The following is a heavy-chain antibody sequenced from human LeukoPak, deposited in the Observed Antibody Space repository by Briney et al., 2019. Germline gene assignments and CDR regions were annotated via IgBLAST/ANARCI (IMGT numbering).Heavy chain of an antibody. Sequence: GASVKVSCKASGGTFSSYAISWVRQAPGQGLEWMGGIIPIFGTANYAQKFQGRVTITADESTSTAYMELSSLRSEDTAVYYCARTSPALRGYYYYYMDVWGKGTTVTVSS. CDR3: ARTSPALRGYYYYYMDV. V-gene: IGHV1-69*13. D-gene: IGHD4-17*01. J-gene: IGHJ6*03. CDR1: GGTFSSYA. CDR2: IIPIFGTA.